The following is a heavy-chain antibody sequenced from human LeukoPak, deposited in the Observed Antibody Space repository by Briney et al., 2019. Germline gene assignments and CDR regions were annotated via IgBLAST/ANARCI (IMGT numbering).Heavy chain of an antibody. Sequence: PGGSLRLSCAASGFTFSSYAMSWVRQAPGKGLEWVSAISGSGDSTYYADSVKGRFTISRDNSKNTLYLQMNSLRAEDTAVYYCAKGVAPGQTNIAVAGHGIDYWGRGTLVTVSS. D-gene: IGHD6-19*01. CDR3: AKGVAPGQTNIAVAGHGIDY. J-gene: IGHJ4*02. CDR2: ISGSGDST. V-gene: IGHV3-23*01. CDR1: GFTFSSYA.